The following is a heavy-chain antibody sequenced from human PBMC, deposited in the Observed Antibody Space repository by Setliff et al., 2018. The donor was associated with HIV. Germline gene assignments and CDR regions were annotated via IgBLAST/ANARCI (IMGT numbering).Heavy chain of an antibody. Sequence: GGSLRLSCAASGFTFSNSAMHWVRQAPGKGLGWVAGISYDGSNKYYTDSVKGRFTISRDNSKNTLYLQMNSLRAEDSAVYYCAREVAADGTYFDYWGQGALVTVS. V-gene: IGHV3-30*04. CDR1: GFTFSNSA. J-gene: IGHJ4*01. D-gene: IGHD6-13*01. CDR2: ISYDGSNK. CDR3: AREVAADGTYFDY.